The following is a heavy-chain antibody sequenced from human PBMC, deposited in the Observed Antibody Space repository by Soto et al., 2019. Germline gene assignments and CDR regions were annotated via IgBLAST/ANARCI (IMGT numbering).Heavy chain of an antibody. CDR2: IYPGDSDT. Sequence: GESLKISCKGSGYSFTSYWIGWVRQMPGKGLEWMGIIYPGDSDTRYSPSFQGQVTISADKSISTAYLQWSSLKASDTAMYYCARCGAYSGYDYSPPYYFDSVKGRFAISRDNSKNTLYVQLNRMRAGDTALYYCARDRQYGAGFIDVWGQGTTDTVSS. D-gene: IGHD5-12*01. CDR3: ARCGAYSGYDYSPPYYFDSVKGRFAISRDNSKNTLYVQLNRMRAGDTALYYCARDRQYGAGFIDV. CDR1: GYSFTSYW. V-gene: IGHV5-51*01. J-gene: IGHJ6*02.